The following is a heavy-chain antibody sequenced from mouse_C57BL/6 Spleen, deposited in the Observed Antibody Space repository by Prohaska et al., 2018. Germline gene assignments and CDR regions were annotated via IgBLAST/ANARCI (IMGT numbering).Heavy chain of an antibody. CDR1: GYTFTDYY. V-gene: IGHV1-26*01. CDR3: ARSAYSNYGPFAY. CDR2: INPNNGGT. D-gene: IGHD2-5*01. J-gene: IGHJ3*01. Sequence: GASVKISCKASGYTFTDYYMNWVKQSHGKSLEWIGDINPNNGGTSYNQKFKGKATLTVGKSSSTAYMELRSLTSEDSAVYYCARSAYSNYGPFAYWGQGTLVTVSA.